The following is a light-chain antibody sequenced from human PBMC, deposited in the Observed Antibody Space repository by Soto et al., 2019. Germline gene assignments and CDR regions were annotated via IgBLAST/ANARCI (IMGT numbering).Light chain of an antibody. CDR3: QQYDTSPDWT. V-gene: IGKV3-20*01. CDR1: QSVSSSY. J-gene: IGKJ1*01. Sequence: EIVLTQFPGTLSLSLGERATLSCRASQSVSSSYLAWYQQKPGQAPRLLIYGASSRATGIPDRFSGSGSGTDFTLTISRLEPEDFAVYYCQQYDTSPDWTFAQGTKVEIK. CDR2: GAS.